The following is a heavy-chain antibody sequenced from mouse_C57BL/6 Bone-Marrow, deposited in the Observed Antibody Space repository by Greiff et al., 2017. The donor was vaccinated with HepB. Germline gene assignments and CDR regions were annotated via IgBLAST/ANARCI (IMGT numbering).Heavy chain of an antibody. J-gene: IGHJ2*01. V-gene: IGHV1-55*01. Sequence: VQLQQPGAELVKPGASVKMSCKASGYTFTSYWITWVKQRPGQGLEWIGDIYPGSGSTNYNEKFKSKATLTVETSSSTAYMQLSSLTSEDSAVYYCARDDVYFLYYFDYWGQGTTLTVSS. CDR2: IYPGSGST. CDR3: ARDDVYFLYYFDY. D-gene: IGHD2-3*01. CDR1: GYTFTSYW.